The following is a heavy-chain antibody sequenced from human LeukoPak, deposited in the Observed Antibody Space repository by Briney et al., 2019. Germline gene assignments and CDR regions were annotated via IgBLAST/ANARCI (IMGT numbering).Heavy chain of an antibody. CDR3: ASTNCTNGVCPYYYYYMDV. J-gene: IGHJ6*03. CDR2: IYYSGST. CDR1: GGSISSYY. Sequence: SETLSLTCTVSGGSISSYYWSWIRQPPGKGLEWIGYIYYSGSTNYNPSLKSRVTISVDTSKNQFSLKLSSVTAADTAVYYCASTNCTNGVCPYYYYYMDVWGKGTTVTVSS. D-gene: IGHD2-8*01. V-gene: IGHV4-59*12.